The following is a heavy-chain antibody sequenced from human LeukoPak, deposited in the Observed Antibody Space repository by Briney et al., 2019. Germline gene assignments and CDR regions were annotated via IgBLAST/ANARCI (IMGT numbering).Heavy chain of an antibody. CDR1: GYTFTGYY. V-gene: IGHV1-2*06. J-gene: IGHJ3*02. D-gene: IGHD1-26*01. CDR2: INPNSGGT. Sequence: ASVKVSCKASGYTFTGYYMHWVRQAPGQGLEWMGRINPNSGGTNYAQKFQGRVTMTRDTSITTAYMELNRLRSDDTAVYYCAREGGSIVGATGSSDIWGHGTMVTVSS. CDR3: AREGGSIVGATGSSDI.